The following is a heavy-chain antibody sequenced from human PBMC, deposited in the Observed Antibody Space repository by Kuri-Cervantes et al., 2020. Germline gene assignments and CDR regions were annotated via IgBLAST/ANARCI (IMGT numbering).Heavy chain of an antibody. CDR3: ARGRGAAIDY. V-gene: IGHV3-23*01. CDR2: ITASGGRT. D-gene: IGHD2-15*01. Sequence: GESLKISCAASEFIFSNYGLTWVRQAPGRGLEWVSGITASGGRTFYADSLKGRFTISIDNSKNTLYLQLNSLRAEDTAVYYCARGRGAAIDYWGQGTLVTVSS. J-gene: IGHJ4*02. CDR1: EFIFSNYG.